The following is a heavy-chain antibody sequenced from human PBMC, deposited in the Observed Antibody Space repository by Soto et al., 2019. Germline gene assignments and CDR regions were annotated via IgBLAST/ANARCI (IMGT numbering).Heavy chain of an antibody. CDR3: AKAGGSYFVIPDS. CDR1: GFTFSSYG. Sequence: QVQLVESGGGVVQPGRSLRLSCAASGFTFSSYGMHWVRQAPGKGLEWVAVISFDVSDKYYTDYVKGRFAISRDNSKSTLYLQMNSLRGDDTAVYYCAKAGGSYFVIPDSWGQGTLVTVSS. D-gene: IGHD1-26*01. J-gene: IGHJ5*01. CDR2: ISFDVSDK. V-gene: IGHV3-30*18.